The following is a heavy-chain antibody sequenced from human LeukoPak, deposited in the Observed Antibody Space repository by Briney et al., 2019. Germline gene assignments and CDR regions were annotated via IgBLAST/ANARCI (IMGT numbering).Heavy chain of an antibody. J-gene: IGHJ4*02. CDR1: GGSFSGYY. V-gene: IGHV4-59*10. Sequence: SETLSLTCAVYGGSFSGYYWSWIRQPPGKGLEWIGRIYTSGSTNYNPSLKSRVTMSVDTSKNQFSLKLSSVTAADTAVYYCAVPPGGYYGSGSYHWGQGTLVTVSS. D-gene: IGHD3-10*01. CDR2: IYTSGST. CDR3: AVPPGGYYGSGSYH.